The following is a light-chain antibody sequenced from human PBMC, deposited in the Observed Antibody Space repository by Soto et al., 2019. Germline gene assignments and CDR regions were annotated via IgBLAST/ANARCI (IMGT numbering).Light chain of an antibody. V-gene: IGLV2-18*02. Sequence: QSVLTQPPSVSGSPGQSVAISCTGTSSDVGNSNGVSWYHQPPGTAPKLMIYDVSNRPSGVPDRFSGSKSGNTASLTISGLQAEDEGDYYCSSYTSSSTYVFGTGTKVTVL. CDR1: SSDVGNSNG. CDR3: SSYTSSSTYV. J-gene: IGLJ1*01. CDR2: DVS.